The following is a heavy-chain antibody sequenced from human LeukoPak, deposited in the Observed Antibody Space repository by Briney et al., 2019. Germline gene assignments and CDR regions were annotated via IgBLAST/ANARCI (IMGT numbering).Heavy chain of an antibody. CDR3: ARDRAYSSSSVWFDP. CDR1: GYTFTGYY. D-gene: IGHD6-6*01. J-gene: IGHJ5*02. CDR2: INPNSGGT. V-gene: IGHV1-2*02. Sequence: ASVKVSCRASGYTFTGYYMHWVRQAPGQGLEWMGWINPNSGGTNYARKFQGRVTMTRDTSISTAYMELSRLRSDDTAVYYCARDRAYSSSSVWFDPWGQGTLVTVSS.